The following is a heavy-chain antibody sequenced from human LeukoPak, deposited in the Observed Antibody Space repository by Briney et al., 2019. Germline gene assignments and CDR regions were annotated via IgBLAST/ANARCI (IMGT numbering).Heavy chain of an antibody. J-gene: IGHJ4*02. V-gene: IGHV1-46*03. D-gene: IGHD3-10*01. CDR3: PSPWFGESH. CDR1: GYTFTSYY. Sequence: ASVKVSCKASGYTFTSYYMHWVRQAPGQGLEWMGLINPSGGSTNYAQKFQGRVTMTRATSTRSAYMQLTSLRSDATAFYYSPSPWFGESHWGQGTLVTVSS. CDR2: INPSGGST.